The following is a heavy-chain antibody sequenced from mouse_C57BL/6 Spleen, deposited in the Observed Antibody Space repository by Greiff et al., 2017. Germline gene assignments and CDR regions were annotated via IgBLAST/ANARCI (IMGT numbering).Heavy chain of an antibody. CDR1: GFTFSDYY. V-gene: IGHV5-16*01. Sequence: EVKLVESEGGLVQPGSSMKLSCTASGFTFSDYYMAWVRQVPEKGLEWVANINYDGSSTYYLDSLKSRFIISRDNAKNILYLQMSSLKSEDTATYYCARVIYFYDEGYFDDWGQGTTRTVSA. J-gene: IGHJ2*01. D-gene: IGHD2-12*01. CDR2: INYDGSST. CDR3: ARVIYFYDEGYFDD.